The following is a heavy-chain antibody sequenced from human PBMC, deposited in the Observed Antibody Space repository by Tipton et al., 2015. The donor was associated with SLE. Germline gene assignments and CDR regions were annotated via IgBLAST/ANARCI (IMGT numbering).Heavy chain of an antibody. V-gene: IGHV4-31*03. Sequence: TLSLTCSVSGASISSDVYYLSWIRQLPGKGLEWIGYIYNTGNTYYNPSLKSRVTMSVDTSKNQFSLRVTSVTAADTAVYYCARDGPDTSGYYLDYWSQGILVTVSS. D-gene: IGHD3-22*01. CDR3: ARDGPDTSGYYLDY. J-gene: IGHJ4*02. CDR2: IYNTGNT. CDR1: GASISSDVYY.